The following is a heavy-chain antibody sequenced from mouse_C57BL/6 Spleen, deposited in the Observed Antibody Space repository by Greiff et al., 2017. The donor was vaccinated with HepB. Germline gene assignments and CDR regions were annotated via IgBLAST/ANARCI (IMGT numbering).Heavy chain of an antibody. CDR3: ARETLYAMDY. V-gene: IGHV5-16*01. Sequence: DVKLVESEGGLVQPGSSVKLSCTASGFTFSDYYMAWVRQVPEKGLEWVANINYDGSSTYYLDSLKSRFIISRDNAKNILYLQMSSLKSEDTATYYCARETLYAMDYWGQGTSVTVSS. CDR1: GFTFSDYY. CDR2: INYDGSST. J-gene: IGHJ4*01.